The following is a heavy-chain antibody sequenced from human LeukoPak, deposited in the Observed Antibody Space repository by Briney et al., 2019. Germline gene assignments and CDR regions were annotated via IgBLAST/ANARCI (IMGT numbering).Heavy chain of an antibody. Sequence: GGSLRLSCAGSDFSFITYAMSWVRQAPGKGLEWVSAISGSGGSTYYADSVKGRFTISRDNSKNTLYLQMNSLRAEDTAVYYCAKAGDTMIVVAQSLNFDYWGQGTLVTVSS. CDR1: DFSFITYA. CDR2: ISGSGGST. D-gene: IGHD3-22*01. V-gene: IGHV3-23*01. J-gene: IGHJ4*02. CDR3: AKAGDTMIVVAQSLNFDY.